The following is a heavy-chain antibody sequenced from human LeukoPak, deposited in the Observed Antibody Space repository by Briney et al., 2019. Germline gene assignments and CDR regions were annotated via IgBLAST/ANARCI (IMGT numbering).Heavy chain of an antibody. Sequence: PSETLSLTCTVSGGSISSYYWSWIRQPAGKGLEWIGRIHTSGSTNYNPSLKTRVTMSVDTSKNQFSLKVSSVTAADTAVYYCAKNSWGVTYFSDYWGQGTLVTVSS. CDR3: AKNSWGVTYFSDY. CDR1: GGSISSYY. CDR2: IHTSGST. V-gene: IGHV4-4*07. D-gene: IGHD3-10*01. J-gene: IGHJ4*02.